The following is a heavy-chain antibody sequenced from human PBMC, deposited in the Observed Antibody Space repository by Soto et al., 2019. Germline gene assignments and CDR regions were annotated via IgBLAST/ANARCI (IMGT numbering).Heavy chain of an antibody. CDR1: GFTFSSYG. J-gene: IGHJ4*02. CDR2: ISSSSSYI. CDR3: ASSPLLAH. D-gene: IGHD2-15*01. Sequence: GGSLRLSCAASGFTFSSYGMNWVRQAPGKGLEGVSSISSSSSYIYYADSVKGRFTISRDNAKNSLYLQMNSLRAEDTAVYYCASSPLLAHWGQGTLVTVSS. V-gene: IGHV3-21*01.